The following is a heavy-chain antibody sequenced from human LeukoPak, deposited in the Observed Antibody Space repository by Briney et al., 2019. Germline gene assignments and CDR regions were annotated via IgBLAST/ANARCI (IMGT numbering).Heavy chain of an antibody. CDR3: AKGFQTYGELSFDV. CDR2: VSGSASNT. V-gene: IGHV3-23*01. Sequence: GGSLRLSCAASGFTFSNYAMSWVRQAPGKGLEWVSTVSGSASNTYYADSVKGRFTISRDNSKTTLYLQMNSLRADDTAVYYCAKGFQTYGELSFDVWGQGTWVAVSS. D-gene: IGHD4-17*01. CDR1: GFTFSNYA. J-gene: IGHJ4*02.